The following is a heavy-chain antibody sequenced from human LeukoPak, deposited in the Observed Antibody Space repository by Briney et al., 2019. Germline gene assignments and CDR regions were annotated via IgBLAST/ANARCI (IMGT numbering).Heavy chain of an antibody. D-gene: IGHD6-6*01. CDR1: GFTFSIYW. CDR2: INQGGSEK. Sequence: GESLRLSCAASGFTFSIYWMSWVRQAPGKGLEWVASINQGGSEKYYVDSVKGRCTISRDNAKTSLYLQMSSLRAEDAAAYYCVRDGPGGIEARKRYYGMDVWGQGTTVSVSS. CDR3: VRDGPGGIEARKRYYGMDV. V-gene: IGHV3-7*05. J-gene: IGHJ6*02.